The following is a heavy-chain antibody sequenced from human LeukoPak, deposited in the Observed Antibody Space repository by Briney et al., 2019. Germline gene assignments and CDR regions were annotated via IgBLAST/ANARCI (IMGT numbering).Heavy chain of an antibody. CDR2: IYYSGST. J-gene: IGHJ3*02. D-gene: IGHD6-6*01. V-gene: IGHV4-59*01. CDR1: GGSISSYY. Sequence: SETLSLTCTVSGGSISSYYWSWIRQPPGKGLEWIGYIYYSGSTNYNPSLKSRVTISVDTSKNQFSLKLSSVTAADTAVYYCARAGSSSDYDAFDIWGQGTMVTVSS. CDR3: ARAGSSSDYDAFDI.